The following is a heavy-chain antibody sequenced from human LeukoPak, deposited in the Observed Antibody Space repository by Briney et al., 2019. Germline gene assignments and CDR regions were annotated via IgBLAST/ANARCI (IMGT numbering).Heavy chain of an antibody. Sequence: GGSLRLSCAASGFTFSGSAMHWVRQAPGKGLEWVGRIRSKANSYATLYAASVKGRFTISRDDSKNTAYLQMNSVKTEDTAVYYCTRPLDYDSSGPDAFDIWGQGTMVTVSS. V-gene: IGHV3-73*01. D-gene: IGHD3-22*01. CDR3: TRPLDYDSSGPDAFDI. J-gene: IGHJ3*02. CDR2: IRSKANSYAT. CDR1: GFTFSGSA.